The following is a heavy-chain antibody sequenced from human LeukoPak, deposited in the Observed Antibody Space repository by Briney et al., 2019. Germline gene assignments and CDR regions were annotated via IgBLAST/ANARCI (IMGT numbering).Heavy chain of an antibody. Sequence: GGSLRLSCVASGITFSTYAMSWVRQAPGKGLEWVSVISSSGSSTYYADSVKGRFTISRDNSKNTLYLQMNSLRAEDTAVYYCANNLEWLTYWGQGTLVTVSS. CDR3: ANNLEWLTY. V-gene: IGHV3-23*01. J-gene: IGHJ4*02. CDR2: ISSSGSST. CDR1: GITFSTYA. D-gene: IGHD3-3*01.